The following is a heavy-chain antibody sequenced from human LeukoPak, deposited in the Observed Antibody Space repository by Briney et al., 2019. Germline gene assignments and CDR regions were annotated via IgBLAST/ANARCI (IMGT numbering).Heavy chain of an antibody. Sequence: SGTLSLTCTVSGGPISPYFWSWLRQTPGKGVEWIGYFSYTGSTNYNPALKSRVTISVDTSKNQFSLQLTSGTAADTAVYYCARDDYRGVSNFDPWGQGTLVTVSS. CDR3: ARDDYRGVSNFDP. V-gene: IGHV4-59*01. D-gene: IGHD3-10*01. J-gene: IGHJ5*02. CDR1: GGPISPYF. CDR2: FSYTGST.